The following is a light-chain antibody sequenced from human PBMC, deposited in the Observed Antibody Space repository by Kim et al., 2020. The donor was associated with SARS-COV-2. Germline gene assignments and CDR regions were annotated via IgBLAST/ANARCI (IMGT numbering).Light chain of an antibody. CDR2: SSN. J-gene: IGLJ2*01. Sequence: TVSVSCSGGRSNIGNNIVKGYQGRPGRAPKFLIGSSNHWPSGVPDRFSGSKSGTSASLAISGRQSGDEGDYYCASWDDSLDGHVIFGGGTQLTVL. V-gene: IGLV1-44*01. CDR3: ASWDDSLDGHVI. CDR1: RSNIGNNI.